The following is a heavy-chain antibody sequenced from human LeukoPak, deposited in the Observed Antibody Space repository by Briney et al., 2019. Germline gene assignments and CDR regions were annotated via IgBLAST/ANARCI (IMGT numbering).Heavy chain of an antibody. Sequence: GGSLRLSCAASGFTFSSYSINWVRQAPGKGLEWASYITRSSDVIYYADSVKGRFTISRDNSRNTLFLQMNSLKPEDTAVYYCARDKAGGWYATFDYWGQGTLVTVSS. CDR1: GFTFSSYS. CDR3: ARDKAGGWYATFDY. D-gene: IGHD6-19*01. V-gene: IGHV3-48*01. CDR2: ITRSSDVI. J-gene: IGHJ4*02.